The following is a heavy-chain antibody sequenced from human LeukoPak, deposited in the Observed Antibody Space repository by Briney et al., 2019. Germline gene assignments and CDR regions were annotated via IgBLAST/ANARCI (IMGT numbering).Heavy chain of an antibody. D-gene: IGHD1/OR15-1a*01. CDR1: GYTFTSYG. J-gene: IGHJ4*02. Sequence: GASVKVSCKASGYTFTSYGISWVRQAPGQGLEWMGWISTFNGNTNYAQKLQGRVTMTTDTSTSTTYMELRSLRSDDTAVYYCARDAPRNIRGIDYWGQGTLVTVSS. CDR3: ARDAPRNIRGIDY. CDR2: ISTFNGNT. V-gene: IGHV1-18*01.